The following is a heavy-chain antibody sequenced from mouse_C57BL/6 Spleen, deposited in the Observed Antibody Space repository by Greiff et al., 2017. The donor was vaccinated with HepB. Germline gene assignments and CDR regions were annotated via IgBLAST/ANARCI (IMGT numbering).Heavy chain of an antibody. J-gene: IGHJ1*03. Sequence: QVQLKQPGAELVMPGASVKLSCKASGYTFTGYWMHWVKQRPGQGLEWIGEIYPSDSYTNYNQKFKGKSTFTVDKSSSTAYMQLSSLTSEDSAVYYCARYDDGLGYFDVWGTGTTVTVSS. CDR1: GYTFTGYW. D-gene: IGHD2-4*01. V-gene: IGHV1-69*01. CDR3: ARYDDGLGYFDV. CDR2: IYPSDSYT.